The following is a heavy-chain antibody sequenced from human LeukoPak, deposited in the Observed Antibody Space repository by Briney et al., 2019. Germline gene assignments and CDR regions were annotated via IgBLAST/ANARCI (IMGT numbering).Heavy chain of an antibody. J-gene: IGHJ4*02. CDR3: ARGVSVYYDSSGYYYFDY. CDR1: GDSISSDAFY. Sequence: SETLSLTCTVSGDSISSDAFYWSWVRQHPGKGLEWIGYIYYSGSTSDHPSLKSRPTISVDTSKNQFSLKLRSVTAADTAVYYCARGVSVYYDSSGYYYFDYWGQGTLVTVSS. V-gene: IGHV4-31*03. D-gene: IGHD3-22*01. CDR2: IYYSGST.